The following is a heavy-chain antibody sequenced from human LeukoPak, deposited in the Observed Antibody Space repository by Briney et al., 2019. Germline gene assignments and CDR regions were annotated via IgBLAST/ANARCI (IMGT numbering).Heavy chain of an antibody. Sequence: SVKVSCKASGGTFSSYAISWVRQAPGQGLEWMGRIIPIFGTANYAQKFQGRVTITTDESTSTAYMELSSLRSDDTAVYYCAREPRYYYDSSGYYGSDYWGQGTLVTVSS. CDR3: AREPRYYYDSSGYYGSDY. CDR2: IIPIFGTA. CDR1: GGTFSSYA. D-gene: IGHD3-22*01. J-gene: IGHJ4*02. V-gene: IGHV1-69*05.